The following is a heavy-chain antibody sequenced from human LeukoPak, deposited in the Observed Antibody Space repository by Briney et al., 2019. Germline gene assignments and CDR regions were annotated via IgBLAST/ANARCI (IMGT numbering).Heavy chain of an antibody. D-gene: IGHD3-22*01. CDR3: ARQDYDGGGYYSLNYFDY. V-gene: IGHV4-59*01. CDR2: IYYSGST. CDR1: GGSISSYY. Sequence: PSETLSLTCTVSGGSISSYYWSWIRQPPGKGLEWIGYIYYSGSTNYNPSLKRRVTISVDTSKNQFSLKLSSVTAADTAVYYCARQDYDGGGYYSLNYFDYWGQGTLVTVSS. J-gene: IGHJ4*02.